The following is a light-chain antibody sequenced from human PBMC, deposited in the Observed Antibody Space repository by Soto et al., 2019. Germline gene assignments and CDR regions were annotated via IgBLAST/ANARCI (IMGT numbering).Light chain of an antibody. CDR1: SSNIEAGFD. CDR2: SNT. CDR3: QCYDSGVTGYV. Sequence: QSVLTQPPSVSGAPGQTGTISCTGRSSNIEAGFDVHWYQQVTGTAPKLVLYSNTARPSGVPDRFSGSRSGSSGSLAITGLPREDEADYYCQCYDSGVTGYVVGTGTKLTV. V-gene: IGLV1-40*01. J-gene: IGLJ1*01.